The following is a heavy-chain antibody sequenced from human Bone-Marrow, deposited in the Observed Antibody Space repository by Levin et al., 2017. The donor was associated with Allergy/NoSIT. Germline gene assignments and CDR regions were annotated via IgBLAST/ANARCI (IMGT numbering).Heavy chain of an antibody. V-gene: IGHV1-69*13. CDR2: IIPIFGTA. CDR3: ARDRSLSWQQLPQGNSETQPDDY. J-gene: IGHJ4*02. CDR1: GGTFSSYA. D-gene: IGHD6-13*01. Sequence: SVKVSCKASGGTFSSYAISWVRQAPGQGLEWMGGIIPIFGTANYAQKFQGRVTITADESTSTAYMELSSLRSEDTAVYYCARDRSLSWQQLPQGNSETQPDDYWGQGTLVTVSS.